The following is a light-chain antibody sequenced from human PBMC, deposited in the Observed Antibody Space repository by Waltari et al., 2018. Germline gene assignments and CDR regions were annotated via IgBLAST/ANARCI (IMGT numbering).Light chain of an antibody. V-gene: IGKV3-15*01. J-gene: IGKJ1*01. CDR2: GAS. CDR3: QQYNNWPPWT. CDR1: QSVSSN. Sequence: EIMMTQSPATLSVSPGERANLPCRASQSVSSNLAWYQQKPGQAPRLLIYGASTRATGIPARFSGSGSGTEFTLTISSLQSKDFAVYYCQQYNNWPPWTFGQGTKVEIK.